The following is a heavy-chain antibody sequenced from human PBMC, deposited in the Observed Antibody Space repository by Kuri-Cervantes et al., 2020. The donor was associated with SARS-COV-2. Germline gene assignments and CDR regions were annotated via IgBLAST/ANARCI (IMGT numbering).Heavy chain of an antibody. CDR3: ARGAGWGWYLGQFDY. Sequence: GGSLRLSCAASGFTFSSYAMHWVRQAPGKGLEWVAVISYDGSNKYYADSVKGRFTISRDNSKNTLYLQMNSLRAEDTAVYYCARGAGWGWYLGQFDYWGQGTLVTVSS. J-gene: IGHJ4*02. V-gene: IGHV3-30*14. D-gene: IGHD3-16*02. CDR1: GFTFSSYA. CDR2: ISYDGSNK.